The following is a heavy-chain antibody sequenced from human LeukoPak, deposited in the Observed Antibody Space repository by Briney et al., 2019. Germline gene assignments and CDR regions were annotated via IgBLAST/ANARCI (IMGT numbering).Heavy chain of an antibody. V-gene: IGHV1-2*02. CDR3: ARTVHADTGGYGQFDS. CDR1: GYIFTDYY. CDR2: ISPKSGGT. J-gene: IGHJ4*02. Sequence: GASVKVSCKTSGYIFTDYYLHWVRQAPGHGPEWMGYISPKSGGTDRAQKFLGRVTMSTDTSINTAYMELGTLRSDDTAVYFCARTVHADTGGYGQFDSWGQGTQVTVSS. D-gene: IGHD5-18*01.